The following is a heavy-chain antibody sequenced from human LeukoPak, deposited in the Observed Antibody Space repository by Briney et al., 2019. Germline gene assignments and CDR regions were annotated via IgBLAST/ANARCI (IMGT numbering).Heavy chain of an antibody. V-gene: IGHV3-49*04. CDR3: SRAVAGRYFDY. D-gene: IGHD6-19*01. Sequence: GGSLRLSCIVSGFTFGDYAMDWVRQAPGKGLEWVAFISSKALGETTEYAASVKGRFPISRDDSNSIAYRQINSLKTQDTAVYYCSRAVAGRYFDYWGQGTLVTVSS. J-gene: IGHJ4*02. CDR2: ISSKALGETT. CDR1: GFTFGDYA.